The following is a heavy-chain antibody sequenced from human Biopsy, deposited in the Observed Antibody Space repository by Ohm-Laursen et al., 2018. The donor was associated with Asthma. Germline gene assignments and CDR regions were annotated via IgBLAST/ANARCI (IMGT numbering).Heavy chain of an antibody. CDR1: GFTFSRFG. CDR3: AKGRYKWNDGYYGLDV. Sequence: SSLRLSCTASGFTFSRFGMEWVRQAPGKGLEWVAGVSYDGDNKHYADSVKGRFTVSRDNSRNTLYLHMSSLRPEDTAVYYCAKGRYKWNDGYYGLDVWGQGTTVTVSS. V-gene: IGHV3-30*18. CDR2: VSYDGDNK. J-gene: IGHJ6*02. D-gene: IGHD1-20*01.